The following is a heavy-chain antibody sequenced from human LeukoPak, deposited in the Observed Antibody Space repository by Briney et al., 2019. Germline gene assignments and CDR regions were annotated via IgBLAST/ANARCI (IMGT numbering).Heavy chain of an antibody. CDR1: GFTFSSYA. D-gene: IGHD6-6*01. CDR3: AKEEYSSSYDY. CDR2: ISGSGGST. Sequence: GGSLRLSYAASGFTFSSYAMSWVRQAPGKGLEWVSGISGSGGSTKYADSVKGRFTISRDNSKNTLYLQMNSLRAEDTAVYYCAKEEYSSSYDYWGQGTLVTVSS. J-gene: IGHJ4*02. V-gene: IGHV3-23*01.